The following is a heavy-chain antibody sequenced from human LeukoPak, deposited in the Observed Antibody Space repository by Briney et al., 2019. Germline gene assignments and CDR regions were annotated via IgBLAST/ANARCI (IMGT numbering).Heavy chain of an antibody. Sequence: KDGESLKISCKGSGYSFTSYWIGWVRQMPGKGLEWMGIIYPGDSDTRYSPSFQGQVTISADKSISSAYLQWSSLKASDTAMYYCVRSPACSSGTCYPNWLDPWGQGTLVTVSS. D-gene: IGHD2-15*01. V-gene: IGHV5-51*01. CDR2: IYPGDSDT. CDR3: VRSPACSSGTCYPNWLDP. J-gene: IGHJ5*02. CDR1: GYSFTSYW.